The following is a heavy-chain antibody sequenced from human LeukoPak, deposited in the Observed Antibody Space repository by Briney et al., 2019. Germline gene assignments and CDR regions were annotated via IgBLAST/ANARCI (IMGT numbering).Heavy chain of an antibody. CDR3: ARALRYFDWLSTSPEYNWFDP. CDR1: GFTFSSYS. D-gene: IGHD3-9*01. Sequence: PGGSLRLSCAASGFTFSSYSMNWVRQAPGKGLEWVSYISSSSITIYYADSVKGRFTISRDNAKNSLYLQMNSLRAEDTAVYYCARALRYFDWLSTSPEYNWFDPWGQGTLVTVSS. J-gene: IGHJ5*02. CDR2: ISSSSITI. V-gene: IGHV3-48*01.